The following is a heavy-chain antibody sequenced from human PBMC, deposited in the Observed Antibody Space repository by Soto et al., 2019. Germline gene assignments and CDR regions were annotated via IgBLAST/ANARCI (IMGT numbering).Heavy chain of an antibody. CDR1: GFTPSSSD. Sequence: GGSLRLSCAASGFTPSSSDMSWVRQGPGKGLEWVSTIDGAGRITYYADSVKGRFTISRDNSKSTLFLQMESLGADDTAVYYCASLRQWLNSDYWGQGTLVTVSS. J-gene: IGHJ4*02. D-gene: IGHD6-19*01. CDR3: ASLRQWLNSDY. V-gene: IGHV3-23*01. CDR2: IDGAGRIT.